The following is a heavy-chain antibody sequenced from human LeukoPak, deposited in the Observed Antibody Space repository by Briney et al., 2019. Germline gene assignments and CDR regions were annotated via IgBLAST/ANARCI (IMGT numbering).Heavy chain of an antibody. CDR2: VSTNNSNT. D-gene: IGHD3-22*01. CDR1: GYSFRKYG. V-gene: IGHV1-18*01. Sequence: ASVKVSCKASGYSFRKYGMTWVRQSPGQGLEWVGWVSTNNSNTNYAQKVQGRVALSTDTSTSTGYMELRSLRSEDTAVYYCVTRYYDSSGYYDYWGPGTLVTVSS. J-gene: IGHJ4*02. CDR3: VTRYYDSSGYYDY.